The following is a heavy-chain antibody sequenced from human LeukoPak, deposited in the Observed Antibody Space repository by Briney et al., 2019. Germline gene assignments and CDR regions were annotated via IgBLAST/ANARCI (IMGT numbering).Heavy chain of an antibody. CDR2: IIPIFGTA. CDR1: GGTFSSYA. CDR3: ARELYLPIYQFDY. J-gene: IGHJ4*02. Sequence: SVKVSCKASGGTFSSYAISWVRQAPGQGLEWMGRIIPIFGTANYTQKFQGRVTITTDESTSTAYMELRSLRSDDTAVYYCARELYLPIYQFDYWGQGTLVTVSS. V-gene: IGHV1-69*05. D-gene: IGHD2-2*01.